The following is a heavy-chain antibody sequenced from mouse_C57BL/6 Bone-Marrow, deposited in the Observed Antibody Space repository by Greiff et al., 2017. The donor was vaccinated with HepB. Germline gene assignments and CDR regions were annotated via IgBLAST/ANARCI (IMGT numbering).Heavy chain of an antibody. CDR3: ARNLLLRSSTVL. CDR1: GYTFTGYW. V-gene: IGHV1-9*01. J-gene: IGHJ3*01. D-gene: IGHD1-1*01. CDR2: IVPGSGST. Sequence: QVQLQQSGAELMKPGASVKLSCKATGYTFTGYWIEWVKQRPGHGLEWIGEIVPGSGSTNYNEKFKGKATFTADTSSNTAYMQLSSLTTEDSAIYYCARNLLLRSSTVLWGQGTLVTVSA.